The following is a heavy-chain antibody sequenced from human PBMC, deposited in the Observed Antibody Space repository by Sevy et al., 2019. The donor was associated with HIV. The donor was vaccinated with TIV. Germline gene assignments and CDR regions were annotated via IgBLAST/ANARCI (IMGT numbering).Heavy chain of an antibody. CDR3: ARDLLNYYDSTGLPDAFDI. CDR1: GFTLSYYE. Sequence: GGSLRLSCLASGFTLSYYEMNWVRQAPGKGLERVSYISSSGEITYYADSVKGRFTVSRDNAKNSLYLQMNSLRAEDTAVYYCARDLLNYYDSTGLPDAFDIWGQGTMVTVSS. D-gene: IGHD3-22*01. J-gene: IGHJ3*02. V-gene: IGHV3-48*03. CDR2: ISSSGEIT.